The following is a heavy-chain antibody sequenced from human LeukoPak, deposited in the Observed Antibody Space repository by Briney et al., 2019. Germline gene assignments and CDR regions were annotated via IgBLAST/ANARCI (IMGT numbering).Heavy chain of an antibody. D-gene: IGHD1-7*01. CDR3: ARVDLGLHRAFDI. CDR2: IYTSGST. CDR1: GGSISSGSYY. Sequence: PSETLSLTCTVSGGSISSGSYYWSWIRQPAGKGLEWIGRIYTSGSTHYNPSLKSRVTISVDTSKNQFSLKLSSVTAADTAVYYCARVDLGLHRAFDIWGQGTMVTVSS. J-gene: IGHJ3*02. V-gene: IGHV4-61*02.